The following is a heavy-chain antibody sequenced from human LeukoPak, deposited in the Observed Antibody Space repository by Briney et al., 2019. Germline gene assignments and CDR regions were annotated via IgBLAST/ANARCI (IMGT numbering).Heavy chain of an antibody. D-gene: IGHD4-17*01. CDR1: GGSISSDY. CDR2: VSHSGGT. Sequence: SETLSLTCTVSGGSISSDYWSWIRQPPGKGLEWIAYVSHSGGTDFNPSLKSRVTISVDTSKNQLSLKLSSVTAADTAVYYCASTTVTTYWYFDLRGRGTLVTVSS. CDR3: ASTTVTTYWYFDL. J-gene: IGHJ2*01. V-gene: IGHV4-59*12.